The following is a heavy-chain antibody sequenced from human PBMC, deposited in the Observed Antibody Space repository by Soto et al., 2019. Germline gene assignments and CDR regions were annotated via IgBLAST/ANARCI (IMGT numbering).Heavy chain of an antibody. Sequence: GGSLRLSCAASGFTFSSYAMSWVRQAPGKGLEWVSAISGSGGSTYYADSVKGRFTISRDNSKNTLYLQMNSLRAEDTAVYYCAKGETPIIVVVPAARWFWFDPWGQGT. CDR3: AKGETPIIVVVPAARWFWFDP. J-gene: IGHJ5*02. D-gene: IGHD2-2*01. V-gene: IGHV3-23*01. CDR1: GFTFSSYA. CDR2: ISGSGGST.